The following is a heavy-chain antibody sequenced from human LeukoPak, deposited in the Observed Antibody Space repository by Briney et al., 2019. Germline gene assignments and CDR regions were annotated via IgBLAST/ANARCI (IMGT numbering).Heavy chain of an antibody. V-gene: IGHV3-23*01. CDR2: ISSSGSST. CDR1: GFIFGSYA. J-gene: IGHJ4*03. CDR3: ANVWFGELFPIDN. Sequence: GGSLRLACLASGFIFGSYAISCVRQVPGKGRGWVSAISSSGSSTYYADSVTGRFTISRDNSKNTRYLQMNSLGAEDTAVYYCANVWFGELFPIDNWGDRALGTVSS. D-gene: IGHD3-10*01.